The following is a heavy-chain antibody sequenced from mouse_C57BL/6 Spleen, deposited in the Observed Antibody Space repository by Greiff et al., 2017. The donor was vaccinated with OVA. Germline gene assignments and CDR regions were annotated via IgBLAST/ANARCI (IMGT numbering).Heavy chain of an antibody. D-gene: IGHD4-1*02. Sequence: VQLQQPGAELVRPGSSVKLSCKASGYTFTSYWMHWVKQRPIQGLEWIGNIDPSDSETHYNQKFKDKATLTVDKSSSTAYMQLSSLTSEDSAVYYCARVPNWDPYYFDYWGQGTTLTVSS. CDR1: GYTFTSYW. V-gene: IGHV1-52*01. CDR3: ARVPNWDPYYFDY. J-gene: IGHJ2*01. CDR2: IDPSDSET.